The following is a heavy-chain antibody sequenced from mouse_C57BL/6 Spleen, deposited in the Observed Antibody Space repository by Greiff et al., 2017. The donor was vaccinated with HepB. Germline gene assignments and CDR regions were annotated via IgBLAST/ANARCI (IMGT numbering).Heavy chain of an antibody. CDR3: ATFITYYAMDY. J-gene: IGHJ4*01. CDR2: IWSGGST. Sequence: VKVEESGPGLVQPSQRLSITCTVSGFSLTSYGVHWVRQSPGKGLEWLGVIWSGGSTDYNAAFISRLSISKDNSKSQVFFKMNSLQADDTAIYYCATFITYYAMDYWGQGTSVTVSS. V-gene: IGHV2-2*01. CDR1: GFSLTSYG. D-gene: IGHD1-1*01.